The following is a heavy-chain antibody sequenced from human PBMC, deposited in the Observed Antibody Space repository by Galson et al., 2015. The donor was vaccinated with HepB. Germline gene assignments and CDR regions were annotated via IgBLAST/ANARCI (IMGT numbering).Heavy chain of an antibody. CDR3: ARDNVIVVVPAPRTLYYYYYGMDV. CDR1: GFTFSSYS. D-gene: IGHD2-2*01. J-gene: IGHJ6*02. Sequence: SLRLSCAASGFTFSSYSMNWVRQAPGKGLEWVSSISSSSSDIYYADSVKGRFTISRDNAKNSLYLQMNSLRAEDTAVYYCARDNVIVVVPAPRTLYYYYYGMDVWGQGTTVTVSS. V-gene: IGHV3-21*01. CDR2: ISSSSSDI.